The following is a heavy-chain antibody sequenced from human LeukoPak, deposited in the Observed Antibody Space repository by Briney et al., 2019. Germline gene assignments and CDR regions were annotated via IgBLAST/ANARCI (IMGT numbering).Heavy chain of an antibody. CDR2: IKQDGSEK. V-gene: IGHV3-7*03. CDR3: AKTIAAAGLFDY. D-gene: IGHD6-13*01. Sequence: PGGSLRLSCEASGFTFSSYWMSWVRQAPGKGLEWVANIKQDGSEKYYVDSVKGRFTISRDNAKNSLYLQMNSLRAEDTAVYYCAKTIAAAGLFDYWGQGTLVTVSS. CDR1: GFTFSSYW. J-gene: IGHJ4*02.